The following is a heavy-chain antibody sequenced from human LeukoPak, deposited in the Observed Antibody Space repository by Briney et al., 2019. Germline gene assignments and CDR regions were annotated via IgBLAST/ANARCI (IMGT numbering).Heavy chain of an antibody. CDR2: IYSGGST. J-gene: IGHJ6*04. D-gene: IGHD4-17*01. CDR1: GFTVSSNY. V-gene: IGHV3-53*01. CDR3: ARISSTVMYYYGMDV. Sequence: PGGSLRLSCAASGFTVSSNYMSWVRQAPGKGLEWVSVIYSGGSTYYADSVKGRFTISRDNSKNTLYLQMNSLRAEDTAVYCCARISSTVMYYYGMDVWGKGTTVTVSS.